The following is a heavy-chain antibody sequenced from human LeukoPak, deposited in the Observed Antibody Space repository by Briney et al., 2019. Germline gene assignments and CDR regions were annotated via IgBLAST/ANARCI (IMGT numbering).Heavy chain of an antibody. D-gene: IGHD4-17*01. CDR2: IYYSGST. CDR3: ARVGYGDYWYFDL. CDR1: GASLNSGGYY. J-gene: IGHJ2*01. V-gene: IGHV4-61*08. Sequence: SETLSLTCTVSGASLNSGGYYWNWIRQPPGKEPEWIGYIYYSGSTNYNRSLKSRVTISVDTSKNQFSLKLSSVTAADTAVYYCARVGYGDYWYFDLWGRGTLVTVSS.